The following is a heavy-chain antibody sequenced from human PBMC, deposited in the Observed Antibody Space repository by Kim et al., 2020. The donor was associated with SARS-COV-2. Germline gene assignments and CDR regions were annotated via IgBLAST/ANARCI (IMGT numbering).Heavy chain of an antibody. CDR2: IYYRSKWYN. D-gene: IGHD3-10*01. CDR3: ARAGLRVRGVIDFWDC. Sequence: SQTLSLTCAISGDSVSSNSATWNWIRQSPSRGLEWLGRIYYRSKWYNDYAVSVKSRITINPDTSKNQFSLQLNSVTPEDTAVYYCARAGLRVRGVIDFWDCWGQGTLVTVSS. CDR1: GDSVSSNSAT. J-gene: IGHJ4*02. V-gene: IGHV6-1*01.